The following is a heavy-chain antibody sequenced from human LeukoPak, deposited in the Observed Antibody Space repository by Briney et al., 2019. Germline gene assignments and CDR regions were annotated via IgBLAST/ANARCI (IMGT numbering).Heavy chain of an antibody. CDR3: VSLVVTADLAFDI. J-gene: IGHJ3*02. CDR2: VDGDGSGA. V-gene: IGHV3-74*01. Sequence: GGSLRLSCAASGFAFRNHWMHWVRQAPGKGLVWVSRVDGDGSGASYADFVRGRFTISRDNAKDTLYLQMNSLRAEDTAVYYCVSLVVTADLAFDIWGQGTMVTVSS. CDR1: GFAFRNHW. D-gene: IGHD2-21*02.